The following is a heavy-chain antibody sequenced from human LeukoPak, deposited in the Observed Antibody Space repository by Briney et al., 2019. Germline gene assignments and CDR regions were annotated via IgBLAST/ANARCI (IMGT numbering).Heavy chain of an antibody. Sequence: GGSLRLSCAGSGFSFNSYGIHWVRQGPGKGLEWVSAVSGSGGDTYYADSVKGRFTVSRDNSKNTLYLQMNSLRAEDTAVYFCAKELIIQPTGTVAFDIWGQGTMVTVSS. CDR3: AKELIIQPTGTVAFDI. D-gene: IGHD1-1*01. J-gene: IGHJ3*02. CDR1: GFSFNSYG. CDR2: VSGSGGDT. V-gene: IGHV3-23*01.